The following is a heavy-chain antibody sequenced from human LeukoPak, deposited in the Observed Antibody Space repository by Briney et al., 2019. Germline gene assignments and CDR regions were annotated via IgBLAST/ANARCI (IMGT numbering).Heavy chain of an antibody. J-gene: IGHJ3*02. Sequence: ASVTISRKGSGYSFTDYYMHWVQQAPAKGLEWMGLVDPEDGETIYAEKFQGRVTITADTSTDTAYLGLSSLRSEETAVYYCATKKAPYDAFDIWGQGTMVTVSS. CDR1: GYSFTDYY. CDR2: VDPEDGET. CDR3: ATKKAPYDAFDI. V-gene: IGHV1-69-2*01.